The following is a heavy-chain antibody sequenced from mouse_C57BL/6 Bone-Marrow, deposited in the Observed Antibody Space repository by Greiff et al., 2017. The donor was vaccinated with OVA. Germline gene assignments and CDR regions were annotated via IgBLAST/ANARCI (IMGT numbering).Heavy chain of an antibody. CDR2: IRLKSDNYAT. V-gene: IGHV6-3*01. CDR1: GFTFSNYW. J-gene: IGHJ4*01. D-gene: IGHD1-1*01. Sequence: EVQVVESGGGLVQPGGSMKLSCVASGFTFSNYWMNWVRQSPEKGLEWVAQIRLKSDNYATHYAESVKGRFTISRDDSKSSVYLQMNNLRAEDTGIYYCTGPLYGSSSYAMDYWGQGTSVTVSS. CDR3: TGPLYGSSSYAMDY.